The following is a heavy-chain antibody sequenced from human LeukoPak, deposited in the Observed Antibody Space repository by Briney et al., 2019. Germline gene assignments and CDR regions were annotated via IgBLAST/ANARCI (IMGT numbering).Heavy chain of an antibody. CDR3: ARGQYHLLYWYFDL. D-gene: IGHD2-2*01. CDR2: IYSSGST. J-gene: IGHJ2*01. CDR1: GGSISSYY. Sequence: SETLSLTCTVSGGSISSYYWSWIRQPAGKGLEWIGRIYSSGSTNYNPSLKSRVTMSVGTSKNQFSLELSSVTAADTAVYYCARGQYHLLYWYFDLWGRGTLVTVSS. V-gene: IGHV4-4*07.